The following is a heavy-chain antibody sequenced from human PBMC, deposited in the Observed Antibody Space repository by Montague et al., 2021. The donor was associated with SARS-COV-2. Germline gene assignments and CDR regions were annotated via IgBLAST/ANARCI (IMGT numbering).Heavy chain of an antibody. CDR2: ISHTGGS. CDR3: ASFSAGWSNWYFDL. CDR1: SGSITTGY. Sequence: SETLSLTCAVSSGSITTGYWNWIRQPPGKGLEWIGYISHTGGSNSNPSLTDRATMSLDTSANQFSLRLTSVTTADTAVYYCASFSAGWSNWYFDLWGRGTLVTVSS. D-gene: IGHD6-19*01. J-gene: IGHJ2*01. V-gene: IGHV4-59*01.